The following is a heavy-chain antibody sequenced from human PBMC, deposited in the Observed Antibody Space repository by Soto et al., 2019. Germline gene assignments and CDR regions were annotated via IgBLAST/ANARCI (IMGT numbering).Heavy chain of an antibody. D-gene: IGHD6-25*01. Sequence: SETLSLTCSVSGDSMRGYHFYWGWIRQAPGKGLEWIGSAYFSGGNTYYSPSLKSRVSISVDTSKNEFSLRLTSLTAADTAVYFCAYGSSSAWIDYRCQGTLVTGS. J-gene: IGHJ4*02. V-gene: IGHV4-39*01. CDR2: AYFSGGNT. CDR3: AYGSSSAWIDY. CDR1: GDSMRGYHFY.